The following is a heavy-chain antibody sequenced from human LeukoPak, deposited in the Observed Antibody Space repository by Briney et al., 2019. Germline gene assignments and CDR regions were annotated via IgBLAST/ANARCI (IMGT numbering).Heavy chain of an antibody. CDR2: IIPILGIA. D-gene: IGHD5-18*01. Sequence: SVKVSCKASGGTFSSYAISWVRQAPGQGLGWMGRIIPILGIANYAQKFQGRVTITADKSTSTAYMELSSLRSEDTAVYYCARMNTAMDDDYWGQGTLVTVSS. CDR1: GGTFSSYA. V-gene: IGHV1-69*04. J-gene: IGHJ4*02. CDR3: ARMNTAMDDDY.